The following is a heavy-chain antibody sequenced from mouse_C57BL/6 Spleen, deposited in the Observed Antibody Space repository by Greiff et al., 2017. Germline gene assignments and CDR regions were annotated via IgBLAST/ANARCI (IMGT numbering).Heavy chain of an antibody. J-gene: IGHJ3*01. CDR1: GYTFTSYW. Sequence: QVQLQQPGAELVKPGASVKLSCKASGYTFTSYWMHWVKQRPGQGLEWIGMIHPNSGSTNYNEKFKSKATLTVDKSSSTAYMQLSSLTSEDSAVYYCARSNGNYRFCYWGEEDLVTVSA. D-gene: IGHD2-1*01. CDR2: IHPNSGST. CDR3: ARSNGNYRFCY. V-gene: IGHV1-64*01.